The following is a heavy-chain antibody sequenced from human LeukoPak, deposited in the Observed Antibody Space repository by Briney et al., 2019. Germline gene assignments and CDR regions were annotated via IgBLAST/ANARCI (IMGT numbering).Heavy chain of an antibody. CDR3: ARTYYDSSGYYNH. Sequence: PGGSLRLSCAASGFTFDDYGMSWVRQAPGKRLEWVSGINWNGGSTGYADSVKGRFTISRDNAKNSLYLQMNSLRAEDTALSYCARTYYDSSGYYNHWGQGTLVTVSS. J-gene: IGHJ5*02. D-gene: IGHD3-22*01. CDR1: GFTFDDYG. V-gene: IGHV3-20*04. CDR2: INWNGGST.